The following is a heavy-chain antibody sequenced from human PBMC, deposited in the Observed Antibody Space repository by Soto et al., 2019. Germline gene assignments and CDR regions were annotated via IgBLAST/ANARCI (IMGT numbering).Heavy chain of an antibody. J-gene: IGHJ4*02. CDR2: IKQDGSEK. D-gene: IGHD6-19*01. CDR1: GFTFSSYW. Sequence: EVQLVESGGGLVQPGGSLRLSCAASGFTFSSYWMSWVRQAPGKGLEWVANIKQDGSEKYYVDSVKGRFTISRDTAKDSLYLQMNSLRAEDTAVYYCARLLRIAVAGHFDYWGQGTLVTVAS. V-gene: IGHV3-7*05. CDR3: ARLLRIAVAGHFDY.